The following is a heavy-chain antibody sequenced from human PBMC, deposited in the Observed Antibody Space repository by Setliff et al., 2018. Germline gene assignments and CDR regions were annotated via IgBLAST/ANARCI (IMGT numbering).Heavy chain of an antibody. Sequence: PGGSLRLSCAASGFTFSSYAITWVRQAPGKGLEWVSSISSSSSYIYYADSVKGRFTISRDNAKNSLYLQMNSLRAEDTAVYYCARETLNYNFWSGYYRYYYYGMDVWGQGTTVTVSS. V-gene: IGHV3-21*01. CDR1: GFTFSSYA. CDR3: ARETLNYNFWSGYYRYYYYGMDV. D-gene: IGHD3-3*01. J-gene: IGHJ6*02. CDR2: ISSSSSYI.